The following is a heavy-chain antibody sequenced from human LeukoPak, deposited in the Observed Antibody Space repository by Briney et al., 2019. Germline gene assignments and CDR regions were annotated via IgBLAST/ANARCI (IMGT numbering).Heavy chain of an antibody. CDR3: ARDSYYYGSGSYYSY. CDR2: ISAYNGNT. D-gene: IGHD3-10*01. CDR1: GYTFTSYG. J-gene: IGHJ4*02. V-gene: IGHV1-18*01. Sequence: EASVKVSCKASGYTFTSYGISWVRQAPGQGLEWMGWISAYNGNTNYAQKLQGRVTMTTDASTSTAYMELRSLRSDDTAVYYCARDSYYYGSGSYYSYWGQGTLVTVSS.